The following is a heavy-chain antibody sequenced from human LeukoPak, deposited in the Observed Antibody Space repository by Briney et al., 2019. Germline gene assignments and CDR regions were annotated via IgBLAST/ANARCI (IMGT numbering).Heavy chain of an antibody. CDR3: ARDEYYYDSSGYDY. CDR1: GYTFTSYG. Sequence: SVKVSCKASGYTFTSYGISWVRQAPGQGLEWMGWISAYNGNTNYAQKLQGRVTMTTDTSTSTAYMELRSLRSNDTAVYYCARDEYYYDSSGYDYWGQGTLVTVSS. D-gene: IGHD3-22*01. CDR2: ISAYNGNT. J-gene: IGHJ4*02. V-gene: IGHV1-18*01.